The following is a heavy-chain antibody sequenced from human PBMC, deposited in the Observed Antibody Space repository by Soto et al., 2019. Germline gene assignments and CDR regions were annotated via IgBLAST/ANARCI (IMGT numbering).Heavy chain of an antibody. CDR3: ARFSGSYPGGY. Sequence: QVQLVQSGAEVKKPGASVKVSCKASGYTFTNYGISWVRQAPGQGLEWMGWISAYNGNTKYAQKLQGRVTMTTDTSTITAYMALMSLRSDDTAVYSWARFSGSYPGGYWGQGTLGTVAS. CDR2: ISAYNGNT. J-gene: IGHJ4*02. CDR1: GYTFTNYG. V-gene: IGHV1-18*01. D-gene: IGHD1-26*01.